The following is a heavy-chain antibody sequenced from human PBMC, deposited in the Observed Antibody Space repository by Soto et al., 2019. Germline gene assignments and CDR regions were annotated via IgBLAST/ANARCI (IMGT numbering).Heavy chain of an antibody. CDR2: IYYSGST. J-gene: IGHJ6*03. Sequence: SETLSLTCTVSGGSISSYYWSWIRQPPGKGLEWIGYIYYSGSTNYNPSLKSRVTISVDTSKNQFSLKLSSVTAADTAVYYCARGDYDILTGYYYYYYYMDVWGKGTTVTVSS. CDR1: GGSISSYY. CDR3: ARGDYDILTGYYYYYYYMDV. V-gene: IGHV4-59*01. D-gene: IGHD3-9*01.